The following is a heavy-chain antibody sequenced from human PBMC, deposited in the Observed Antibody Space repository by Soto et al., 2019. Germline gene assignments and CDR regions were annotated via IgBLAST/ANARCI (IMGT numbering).Heavy chain of an antibody. CDR2: INHSGST. CDR3: ARGRQGRGYYGSGSKNWFDP. V-gene: IGHV4-34*01. D-gene: IGHD3-10*01. Sequence: SETLSLTCAVYVGSFSGYYWSWIRQPPGKGLEWIGEINHSGSTNYNPSLKSRVTISVDTSKNQFSLKLSSVTAADTAVYYCARGRQGRGYYGSGSKNWFDPWGQGTLVTVSS. J-gene: IGHJ5*02. CDR1: VGSFSGYY.